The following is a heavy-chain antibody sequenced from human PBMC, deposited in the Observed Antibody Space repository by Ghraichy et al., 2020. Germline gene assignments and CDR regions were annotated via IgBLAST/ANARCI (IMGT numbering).Heavy chain of an antibody. CDR1: GFTLSFYW. D-gene: IGHD6-13*01. J-gene: IGHJ4*02. V-gene: IGHV3-7*03. CDR3: AYSTMSAGF. Sequence: GGSLRLSCAASGFTLSFYWMDWVRQAPGKGLEWVANIKQDGSEINYVDSAKGRFTISRDNARNSLYLQMSSLRADDTAVYDCAYSTMSAGFWGQGTLVTVSS. CDR2: IKQDGSEI.